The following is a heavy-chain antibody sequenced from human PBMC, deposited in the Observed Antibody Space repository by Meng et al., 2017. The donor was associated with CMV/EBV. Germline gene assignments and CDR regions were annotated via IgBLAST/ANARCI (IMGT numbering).Heavy chain of an antibody. CDR3: ARVLRWNGVIDY. J-gene: IGHJ4*02. CDR1: GGSISSYY. Sequence: VQLTESGPGLVKPSETLYLPCTGSGGSISSYYWSWIRQPAGKGLEWIGRIYTSGSTNYNPSLKSRVTMSVDTSKNQFSLKLSSVTAADTAVYYCARVLRWNGVIDYWGQGTLVTVSS. CDR2: IYTSGST. D-gene: IGHD4-23*01. V-gene: IGHV4-4*07.